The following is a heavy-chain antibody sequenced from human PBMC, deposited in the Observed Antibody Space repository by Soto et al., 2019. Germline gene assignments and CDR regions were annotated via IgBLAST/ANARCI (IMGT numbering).Heavy chain of an antibody. CDR3: ARVRVDYYDSSGYYLFDY. CDR2: IYYSGST. J-gene: IGHJ4*02. V-gene: IGHV4-30-4*01. D-gene: IGHD3-22*01. Sequence: SETLSLTCTVSGGSISSGDYYWSWIRQPPGKGLEWIGYIYYSGSTYYNPSLKSRVTISVDTSKNQFSLKLSSVTAADTAVYYCARVRVDYYDSSGYYLFDYWGQGTLVTLSS. CDR1: GGSISSGDYY.